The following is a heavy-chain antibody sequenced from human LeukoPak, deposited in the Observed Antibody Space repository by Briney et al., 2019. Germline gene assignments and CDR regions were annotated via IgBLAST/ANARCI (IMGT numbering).Heavy chain of an antibody. D-gene: IGHD2-8*01. CDR1: GFTFSRYA. J-gene: IGHJ3*02. CDR3: AKDPESTSGHHDASDI. Sequence: GGSLRLSCAASGFTFSRYAMSWVRQAPGKGLEWVSTFSGSGGNTYYADSVKGRFTISRDNSKNTLYLRMNSLRAEDTAVYYCAKDPESTSGHHDASDIWGQGTMVTVSS. CDR2: FSGSGGNT. V-gene: IGHV3-23*01.